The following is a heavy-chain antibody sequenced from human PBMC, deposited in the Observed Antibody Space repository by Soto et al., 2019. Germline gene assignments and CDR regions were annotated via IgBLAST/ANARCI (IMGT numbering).Heavy chain of an antibody. CDR2: IYPRDSDT. V-gene: IGHV5-51*01. D-gene: IGHD7-27*01. CDR1: GYSFNTYW. Sequence: GESLKISCKTSGYSFNTYWIVWLRQLPGKGLDWMGIIYPRDSDTRYSPSFQGRVTISVDKSSNTAYLHWTSLRASDSAMYFCARKNNWGYWDIDFWGQGTLVTVSS. J-gene: IGHJ4*01. CDR3: ARKNNWGYWDIDF.